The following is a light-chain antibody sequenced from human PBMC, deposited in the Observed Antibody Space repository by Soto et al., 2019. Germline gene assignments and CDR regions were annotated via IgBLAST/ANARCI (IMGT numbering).Light chain of an antibody. CDR3: QQSYSTPRT. V-gene: IGKV1-39*01. Sequence: MRMTKSAYSLLASTGDRVIFTCGTRHVSSNHLNWYQQKPGKAPRLLIYAASTLHSGVPARFSGSGSGTDFTLSIGSLQPEDFATYYCQQSYSTPRTFGQGTKVDIK. CDR1: HVSSNH. CDR2: AAS. J-gene: IGKJ1*01.